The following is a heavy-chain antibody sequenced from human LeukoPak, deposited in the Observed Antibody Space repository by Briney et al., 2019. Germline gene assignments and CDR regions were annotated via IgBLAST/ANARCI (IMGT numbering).Heavy chain of an antibody. V-gene: IGHV3-64*01. Sequence: GGSLRLYCAASGFTFSNYAMHWVRQAPGKGLEYVSGISSNGGSTFYASSVKGRFTISRDNSKNTLYLQMGSLRAEDMAVYYRARAEWEQLRWGIDYWGQGSLVTVSS. J-gene: IGHJ4*02. CDR1: GFTFSNYA. CDR3: ARAEWEQLRWGIDY. CDR2: ISSNGGST. D-gene: IGHD1-26*01.